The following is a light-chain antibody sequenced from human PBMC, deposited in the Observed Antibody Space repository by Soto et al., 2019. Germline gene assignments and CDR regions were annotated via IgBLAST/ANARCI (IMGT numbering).Light chain of an antibody. CDR1: SNDVGSYNL. CDR2: EGS. Sequence: QSAPTQPASVSGSPGQSITIACTGTSNDVGSYNLVSWYQQHPGKAPKLLIYEGSKRPSGVSNRFSGSKSGNTASLTISGLQAEDEADYYCSSYAGSTNSVVFGGGTKLTVL. V-gene: IGLV2-23*01. J-gene: IGLJ2*01. CDR3: SSYAGSTNSVV.